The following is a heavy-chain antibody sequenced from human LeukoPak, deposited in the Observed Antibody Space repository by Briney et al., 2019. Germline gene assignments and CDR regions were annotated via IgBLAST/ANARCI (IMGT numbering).Heavy chain of an antibody. CDR3: AKDLRRKEVATVPPTVLFDY. D-gene: IGHD5-12*01. V-gene: IGHV3-23*01. CDR2: ISGSGGST. CDR1: GLTFSSYA. Sequence: GGSLRLSCAASGLTFSSYAMSWVRQAPGKGLEWVSAISGSGGSTYYADSVKGRFTISRDNSKNTLYLQMNSLRAEDTAVYYCAKDLRRKEVATVPPTVLFDYWGQGTLVTVSS. J-gene: IGHJ4*02.